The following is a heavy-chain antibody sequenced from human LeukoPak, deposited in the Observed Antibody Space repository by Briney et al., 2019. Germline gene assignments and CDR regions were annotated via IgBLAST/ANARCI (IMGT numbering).Heavy chain of an antibody. CDR3: ARLYGFVMLDY. J-gene: IGHJ4*02. Sequence: SETLSLTCAVYGGSFSGYYWSWIRQPPGKGLEWIGEINHSGSTNYNPSLKSRVTISVDTSKNQFSLKLSSVTAADTAVYYCARLYGFVMLDYWGQGTLVTVSS. CDR1: GGSFSGYY. D-gene: IGHD2/OR15-2a*01. V-gene: IGHV4-34*01. CDR2: INHSGST.